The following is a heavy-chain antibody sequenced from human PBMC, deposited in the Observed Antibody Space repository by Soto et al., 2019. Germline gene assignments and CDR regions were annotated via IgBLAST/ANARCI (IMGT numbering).Heavy chain of an antibody. D-gene: IGHD3-3*01. Sequence: LSLTCTVSGGSMTSYYWTWIRQPAGKGLEWIGRVYSSGGTHYNPSLKSRVTISLDTSKNQFSLRLLSVTDADTAVYFCARGQRFSDWFDPWGQGTLVTVSS. CDR2: VYSSGGT. CDR3: ARGQRFSDWFDP. J-gene: IGHJ5*02. V-gene: IGHV4-4*07. CDR1: GGSMTSYY.